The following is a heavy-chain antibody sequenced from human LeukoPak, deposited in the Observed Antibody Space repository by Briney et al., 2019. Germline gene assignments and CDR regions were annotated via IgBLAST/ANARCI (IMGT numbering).Heavy chain of an antibody. V-gene: IGHV3-30-3*01. CDR1: GFTFSSYA. J-gene: IGHJ6*03. Sequence: TGGSLRLSCAASGFTFSSYAMHWVRQAPGKGLEWVAVISYDGSNKYYADSVKGRFTISRDNSKNTLYLQMNSLRAEDTAVYYCARDQASMVRGVIGYYMDVWGKGTTVTVSS. CDR3: ARDQASMVRGVIGYYMDV. CDR2: ISYDGSNK. D-gene: IGHD3-10*01.